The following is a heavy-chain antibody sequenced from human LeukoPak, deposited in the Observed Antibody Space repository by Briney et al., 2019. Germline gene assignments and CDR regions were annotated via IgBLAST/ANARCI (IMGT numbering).Heavy chain of an antibody. J-gene: IGHJ4*02. CDR3: ARDGVAYRSGGSCYSRD. Sequence: ASVKVSCKASGYTFTSYGISWVRQAPGQGLEWMGWISAYNGNTNYAQKLQGRVTMTTDTSTSTAYMELRSLRSDDTAVYYCARDGVAYRSGGSCYSRDWGQGTLVTVSS. D-gene: IGHD2-15*01. V-gene: IGHV1-18*01. CDR2: ISAYNGNT. CDR1: GYTFTSYG.